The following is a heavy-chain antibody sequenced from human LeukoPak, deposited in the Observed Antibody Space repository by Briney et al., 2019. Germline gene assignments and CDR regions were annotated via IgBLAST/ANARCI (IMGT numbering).Heavy chain of an antibody. CDR2: IRYDGSNK. V-gene: IGHV3-30*02. CDR1: GFTFSSYG. Sequence: GGSLRLSCAASGFTFSSYGMHWVRQAPGKGLEWVAFIRYDGSNKYYADSVKGRFTISRDNSKNTLYLQMNSLRAEDTAVYYCAKDQSRDYDYVWGSYDYWGQGTLVTVPS. D-gene: IGHD3-16*01. J-gene: IGHJ4*02. CDR3: AKDQSRDYDYVWGSYDY.